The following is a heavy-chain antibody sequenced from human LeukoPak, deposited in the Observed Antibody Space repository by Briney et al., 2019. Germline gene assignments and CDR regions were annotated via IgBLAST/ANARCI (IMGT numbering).Heavy chain of an antibody. J-gene: IGHJ5*02. CDR2: MNPNSGNT. Sequence: ASVKVSCKASGYTFTSYDINWVRQATGQGLEWMGWMNPNSGNTGYAQKFQGRVTMTRNTSISTAYMELSSLRSEDTAVYYCARDYGDFQNWFDPWVQGTLVTVSS. CDR1: GYTFTSYD. V-gene: IGHV1-8*01. D-gene: IGHD4-17*01. CDR3: ARDYGDFQNWFDP.